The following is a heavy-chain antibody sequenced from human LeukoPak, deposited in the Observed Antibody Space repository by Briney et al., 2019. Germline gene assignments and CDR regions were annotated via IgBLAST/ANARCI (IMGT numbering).Heavy chain of an antibody. CDR3: ATEAIVVVTARDYWYFDL. CDR2: IIPILGIP. V-gene: IGHV1-69*04. CDR1: GGTFSSYA. D-gene: IGHD2-21*02. Sequence: ASVKVSCKASGGTFSSYAISWVRQAPGQGLEWMARIIPILGIPNYAQKFQGRVTITADKSTTTAYMELSSLRSEDTAVYYCATEAIVVVTARDYWYFDLWGRGTLVTVSS. J-gene: IGHJ2*01.